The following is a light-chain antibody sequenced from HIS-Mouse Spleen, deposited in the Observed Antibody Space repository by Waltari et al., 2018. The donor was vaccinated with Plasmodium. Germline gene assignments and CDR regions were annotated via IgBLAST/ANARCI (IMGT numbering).Light chain of an antibody. CDR2: EDS. CDR3: YSTDSSGNHRV. J-gene: IGLJ3*02. CDR1: ALPKQY. Sequence: SYELTQPPSVSVSPGQTARITCSGDALPKQYAYMYQQKSGKAPVLVIYEDSKRPSGIPERFSGSSSGTMATLTISGAQVEDEADYYCYSTDSSGNHRVFGGGTKLTVL. V-gene: IGLV3-10*01.